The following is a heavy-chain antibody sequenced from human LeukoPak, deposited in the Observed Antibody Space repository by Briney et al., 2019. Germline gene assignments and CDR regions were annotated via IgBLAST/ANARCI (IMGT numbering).Heavy chain of an antibody. Sequence: GGSLRLSCAASGFTFSSYAMHWVRQAPGKGLEWVAVISYDGSNKYYADSVKGRFTISRDNSKNTLYLQMNSLRAEDTAVYYCATGSQIREADYWGQGTLLTVSS. CDR2: ISYDGSNK. J-gene: IGHJ4*02. CDR3: ATGSQIREADY. D-gene: IGHD3-10*01. CDR1: GFTFSSYA. V-gene: IGHV3-30-3*01.